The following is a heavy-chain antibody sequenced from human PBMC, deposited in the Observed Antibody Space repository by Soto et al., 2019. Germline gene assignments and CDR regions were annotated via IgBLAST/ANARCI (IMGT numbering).Heavy chain of an antibody. Sequence: SETLSLTCTVSGYSISSGYYWGWIRQPPGKGLEWIGSIYHSGSTYYNPSLKSRVTISVDTSKNQFSLTLSSVTAADTAVYYCARDWYNGSGSYYPGPPRFDPWGQGTLVTVSS. CDR1: GYSISSGYY. CDR2: IYHSGST. V-gene: IGHV4-38-2*02. J-gene: IGHJ5*02. CDR3: ARDWYNGSGSYYPGPPRFDP. D-gene: IGHD3-10*01.